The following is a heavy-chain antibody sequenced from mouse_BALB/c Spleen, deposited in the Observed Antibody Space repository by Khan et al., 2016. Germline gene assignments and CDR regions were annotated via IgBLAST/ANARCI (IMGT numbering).Heavy chain of an antibody. CDR1: GFTFNTYA. CDR2: IRTTSNNLAT. Sequence: EVQLVESGGGLVQPKGSLKLSCAASGFTFNTYAMDWVRQAPGKGLEWVARIRTTSNNLATYYADSVKDRFTISRDDSQSMLSLQMNNLKTEDSAMYYCVRQNLRWYFDVWGAGTTVTVSS. D-gene: IGHD1-1*01. J-gene: IGHJ1*01. V-gene: IGHV10-1*02. CDR3: VRQNLRWYFDV.